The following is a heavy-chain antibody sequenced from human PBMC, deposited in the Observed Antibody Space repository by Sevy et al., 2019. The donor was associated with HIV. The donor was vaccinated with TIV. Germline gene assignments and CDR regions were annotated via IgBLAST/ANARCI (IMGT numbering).Heavy chain of an antibody. CDR3: ARDDYSNAFDY. CDR1: GYTFTSYG. D-gene: IGHD4-4*01. V-gene: IGHV1-18*01. J-gene: IGHJ4*02. Sequence: ASVKVSCKASGYTFTSYGISWVRQAPGQGLEWMGWISAYNGNTNYAQKLQGRVTMTTKTSTGKAYMELRSLRSDDTAVYYCARDDYSNAFDYWGQGTLVTVSS. CDR2: ISAYNGNT.